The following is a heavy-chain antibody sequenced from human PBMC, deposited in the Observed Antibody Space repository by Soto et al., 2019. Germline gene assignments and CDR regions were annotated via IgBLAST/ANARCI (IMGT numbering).Heavy chain of an antibody. CDR2: ISLYSDGT. CDR3: ARVVPGAEAWFGP. J-gene: IGHJ5*02. Sequence: ASVKVSCKTSGYTLSNYGITWVRQAPGQPLEWLGWISLYSDGTNYAQKFQGRVSMTTDTSTTTAYMELRSLRSDDTAVYYCARVVPGAEAWFGPWGQGTLVTVSS. D-gene: IGHD2-2*01. V-gene: IGHV1-18*01. CDR1: GYTLSNYG.